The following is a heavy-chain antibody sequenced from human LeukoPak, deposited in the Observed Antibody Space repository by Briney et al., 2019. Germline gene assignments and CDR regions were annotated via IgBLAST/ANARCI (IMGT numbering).Heavy chain of an antibody. V-gene: IGHV3-15*07. CDR2: IRSNSDGGTI. CDR1: GFTFSSYG. Sequence: GGSLRLSCAASGFTFSSYGMNWVRQAPGKGLEWVGRIRSNSDGGTIDYAAPVKGRFALSRDDSKNTLYLQMNSLQTEDTAVYYCATDFYDTTWGQGTLVTVSS. J-gene: IGHJ5*02. CDR3: ATDFYDTT. D-gene: IGHD3-22*01.